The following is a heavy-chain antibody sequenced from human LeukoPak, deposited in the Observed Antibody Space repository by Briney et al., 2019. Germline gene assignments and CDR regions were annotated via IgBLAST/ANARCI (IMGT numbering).Heavy chain of an antibody. CDR2: INAGNGNT. V-gene: IGHV1-3*01. CDR1: GYTFTSYA. CDR3: ARLYYDSSGSLAPYYYYGMDV. D-gene: IGHD3-22*01. Sequence: ASVKVSCKASGYTFTSYAMHWVRQAPGQRLEWMGWINAGNGNTKYSQKFQGRVTITRDTSASTAYMELSSLRSEDTAVYYCARLYYDSSGSLAPYYYYGMDVWGQGTTVTVSS. J-gene: IGHJ6*02.